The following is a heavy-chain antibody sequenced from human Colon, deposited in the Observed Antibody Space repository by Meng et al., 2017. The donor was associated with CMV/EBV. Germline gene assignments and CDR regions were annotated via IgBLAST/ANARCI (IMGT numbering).Heavy chain of an antibody. CDR2: VYYRGNT. Sequence: GSLRLSCTVSGGSIRSSNCYWSWIRQPPGKGLEWIGNVYYRGNTFYNPSLKSRVTISVDTSNNQFSLELKSVTASDTAVYSGARQAFVIVRAAFTWFDPWGQGTLVTVSS. CDR3: ARQAFVIVRAAFTWFDP. J-gene: IGHJ5*02. D-gene: IGHD2/OR15-2a*01. CDR1: GGSIRSSNCY. V-gene: IGHV4-39*01.